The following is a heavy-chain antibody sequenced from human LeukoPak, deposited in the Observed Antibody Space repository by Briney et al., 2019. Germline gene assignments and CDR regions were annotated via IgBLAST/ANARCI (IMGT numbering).Heavy chain of an antibody. CDR2: ISDNGGRT. V-gene: IGHV3-23*01. CDR3: ATDREGDPSAYYLV. CDR1: GFTFSGYA. J-gene: IGHJ4*02. D-gene: IGHD3-22*01. Sequence: GGSLRLSCAASGFTFSGYAMSWVRQAPGKGLEWVSTISDNGGRTYYADSVKGRFTIFRDNSKNTLFLQMNSLRAEDSAVYYCATDREGDPSAYYLVGGQGTLITVSS.